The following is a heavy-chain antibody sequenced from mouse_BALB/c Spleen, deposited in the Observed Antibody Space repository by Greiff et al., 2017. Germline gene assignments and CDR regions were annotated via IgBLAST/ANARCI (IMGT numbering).Heavy chain of an antibody. J-gene: IGHJ4*01. CDR2: IFPGTGTT. CDR3: ARDYYRYERDAMDY. CDR1: GYTFTSYW. Sequence: QVQLQQSGAELVKPGASVKLSCKTSGYTFTSYWIQWVKQRPGQGLGWIGEIFPGTGTTYYNEKFKGKATLTIDTSSSTAYMQLSSLTSEDSAVYFCARDYYRYERDAMDYWGQGTSVTVSS. V-gene: IGHV1S132*01. D-gene: IGHD2-14*01.